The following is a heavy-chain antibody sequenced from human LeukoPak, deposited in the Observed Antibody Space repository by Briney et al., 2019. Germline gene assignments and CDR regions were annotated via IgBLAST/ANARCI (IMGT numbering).Heavy chain of an antibody. D-gene: IGHD3-9*01. CDR3: ARGKVVLRYFDWLVDDY. V-gene: IGHV1-2*02. CDR2: INPNSGGT. J-gene: IGHJ4*02. CDR1: GYTFTGYY. Sequence: ASVKVSCKASGYTFTGYYMHWVRQAPGQGLEWMGWINPNSGGTNYAQKFQGRVTMTRDTSISTAYMELSRLRSDDTAVYYCARGKVVLRYFDWLVDDYWGQGTLVTVSS.